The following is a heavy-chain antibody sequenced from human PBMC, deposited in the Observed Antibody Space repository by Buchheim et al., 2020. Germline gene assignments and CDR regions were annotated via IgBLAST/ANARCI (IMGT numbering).Heavy chain of an antibody. CDR1: GGPFSGYY. D-gene: IGHD3-16*01. J-gene: IGHJ6*02. CDR2: INHSGST. Sequence: QVQLQQWGAGLLKPSETLSLTCAVYGGPFSGYYWSWIRQPPGKGLEWIGEINHSGSTNYNPSLKSRVTISVDTSKNQFSLKLSSVTAADTAVYYCARGLGYYDYVWGSNYGMDVWGQGTT. CDR3: ARGLGYYDYVWGSNYGMDV. V-gene: IGHV4-34*01.